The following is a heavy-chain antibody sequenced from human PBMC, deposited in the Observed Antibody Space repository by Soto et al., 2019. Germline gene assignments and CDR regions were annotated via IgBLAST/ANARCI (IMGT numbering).Heavy chain of an antibody. J-gene: IGHJ4*02. CDR1: GGSISSYY. CDR3: ASTSTGSSWYYFDY. V-gene: IGHV4-59*01. D-gene: IGHD6-13*01. Sequence: SETLSLTCTVSGGSISSYYWSWIRQPPGKGLEWIGYIYYSGSTNYNPSLKSRVTISVDTSKNQFSLKLSSVTAADTAVYYCASTSTGSSWYYFDYWGQGTLVTVS. CDR2: IYYSGST.